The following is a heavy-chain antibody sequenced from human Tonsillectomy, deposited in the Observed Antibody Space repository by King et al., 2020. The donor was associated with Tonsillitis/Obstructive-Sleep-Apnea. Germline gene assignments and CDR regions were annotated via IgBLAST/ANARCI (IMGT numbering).Heavy chain of an antibody. CDR2: INHSGST. CDR1: GGSFSGYY. CDR3: ARVRDIVVVVAAHDY. Sequence: VQLQQWGAGLLKPSETLSLTCAVYGGSFSGYYWSWLRQPPGKGLEWIGEINHSGSTNYNPSLKSRVTISVDTSKNQFSLKLSSVTAADTAVYYCARVRDIVVVVAAHDYCGQGTLVTVSS. J-gene: IGHJ4*02. D-gene: IGHD2-15*01. V-gene: IGHV4-34*01.